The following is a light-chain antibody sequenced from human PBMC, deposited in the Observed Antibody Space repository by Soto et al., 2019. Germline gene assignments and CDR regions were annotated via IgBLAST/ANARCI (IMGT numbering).Light chain of an antibody. CDR1: SSNIGAGYD. Sequence: QSVLTQPPSVSGAPGQRVTISCTGSSSNIGAGYDAHWYQQLPGTAPKLLIYGSSNRPSGVPDRFSGSKSGTSASLAITGLQPEDEADYYCQSYDSSLGGNYVFGTGTQLTVL. V-gene: IGLV1-40*01. CDR3: QSYDSSLGGNYV. J-gene: IGLJ1*01. CDR2: GSS.